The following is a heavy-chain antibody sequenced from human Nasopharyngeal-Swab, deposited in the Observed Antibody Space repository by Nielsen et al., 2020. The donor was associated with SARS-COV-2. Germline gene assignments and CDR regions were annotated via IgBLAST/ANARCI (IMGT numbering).Heavy chain of an antibody. J-gene: IGHJ3*02. V-gene: IGHV3-30*18. Sequence: GASLRLSCADSRFTFSSYDMHWVRQAPGKGLEWVAVISYDGSNKYYADSVKGRFTISRDNSKNTLYLQMNSLRAEVTAVYYCAKGGGTTGTVGLDIWGQGTMVTVSS. D-gene: IGHD1-1*01. CDR1: RFTFSSYD. CDR2: ISYDGSNK. CDR3: AKGGGTTGTVGLDI.